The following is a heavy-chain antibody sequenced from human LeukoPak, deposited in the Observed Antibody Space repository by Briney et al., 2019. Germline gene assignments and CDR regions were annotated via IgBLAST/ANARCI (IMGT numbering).Heavy chain of an antibody. Sequence: AGGSLRLSCAASGFTVSSNYMSWVRQAPGKGLEWVSVIYSGGSTYYADSVKGRFTISRDNSKNTLYLQMNSLRAEDTAVYYCAKGYSTNSYYFDSWGQGTLVTVSS. CDR3: AKGYSTNSYYFDS. V-gene: IGHV3-53*01. D-gene: IGHD6-13*01. CDR1: GFTVSSNY. J-gene: IGHJ4*02. CDR2: IYSGGST.